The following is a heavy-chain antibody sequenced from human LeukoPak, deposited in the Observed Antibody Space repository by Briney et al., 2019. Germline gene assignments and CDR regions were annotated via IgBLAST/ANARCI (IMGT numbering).Heavy chain of an antibody. V-gene: IGHV4-34*01. CDR2: INHSGST. D-gene: IGHD3-10*01. J-gene: IGHJ6*02. CDR1: GGSFSGYY. Sequence: SETLSLTCAVYGGSFSGYYWSWIRQPPGKGREWIGEINHSGSTNYNPSLKSRVTISVDTSKNQFSLKLSSVTAADTAVYYCARGGPDYGSGSYSYYYYGMDVWGQGTTVTVSS. CDR3: ARGGPDYGSGSYSYYYYGMDV.